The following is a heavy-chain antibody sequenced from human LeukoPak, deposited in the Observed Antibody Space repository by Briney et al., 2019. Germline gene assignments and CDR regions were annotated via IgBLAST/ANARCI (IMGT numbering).Heavy chain of an antibody. V-gene: IGHV4-38-2*01. CDR2: IYHSGST. J-gene: IGHJ4*02. D-gene: IGHD2-2*01. CDR3: ARGYCSSTSCPHGGY. CDR1: GYSISSGYY. Sequence: SETLSLTCAVSGYSISSGYYWGWIRQPPGKGLEWIGSIYHSGSTYYNPSLKSRVTISVDTSKNTFSLKLSSVTAADTAVYYCARGYCSSTSCPHGGYWGQGTLVTVSS.